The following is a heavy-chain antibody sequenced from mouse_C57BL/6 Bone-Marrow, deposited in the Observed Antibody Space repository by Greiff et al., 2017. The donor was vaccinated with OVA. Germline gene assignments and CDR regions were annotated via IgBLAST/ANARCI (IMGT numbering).Heavy chain of an antibody. J-gene: IGHJ1*03. CDR2: IHPNSGST. D-gene: IGHD1-1*01. CDR3: ARDGSSPYWYFDV. Sequence: QVQLQQPGAELVKPGASVKLSCKASGYTFTGYWMHWVKQRPGQGLEWIGMIHPNSGSTNYNEKFKSKATLTVDKSSSTAYMQLSSLTSEDSAVYYCARDGSSPYWYFDVWGTGTTVTVSS. CDR1: GYTFTGYW. V-gene: IGHV1-64*01.